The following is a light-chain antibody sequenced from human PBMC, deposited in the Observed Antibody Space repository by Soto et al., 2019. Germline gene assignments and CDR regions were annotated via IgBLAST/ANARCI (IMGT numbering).Light chain of an antibody. CDR3: HLYGAAPPT. Sequence: EVVLTQSPGPLSLSPGERATLSCKASQSVSSSDLAWYQQKPGQAPRLLVSGASGRATGIPDRFSASGSGTGCTLTISRLEPEDSAVFYCHLYGAAPPTFGQGTKVDIK. V-gene: IGKV3-20*01. J-gene: IGKJ1*01. CDR2: GAS. CDR1: QSVSSSD.